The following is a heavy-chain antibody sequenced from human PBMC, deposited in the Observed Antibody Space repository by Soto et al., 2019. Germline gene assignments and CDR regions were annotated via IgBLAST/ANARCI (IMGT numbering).Heavy chain of an antibody. J-gene: IGHJ5*02. CDR3: ARDVHAGCTLYFDP. CDR2: TSYTGNT. Sequence: LSLGRTSSGDSGCSHSKSWQWLYPGRGLECIFYTSYTGNTNYNPPLQSRVTITLDTSKNQLSPKLTSMTAAHTAVYDGARDVHAGCTLYFDPWGEGTLVSVSS. CDR1: GDSGCSHS. D-gene: IGHD2-8*01. V-gene: IGHV4-59*02.